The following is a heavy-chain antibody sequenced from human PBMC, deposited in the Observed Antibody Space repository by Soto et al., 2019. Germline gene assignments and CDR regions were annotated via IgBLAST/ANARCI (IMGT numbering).Heavy chain of an antibody. V-gene: IGHV4-4*02. J-gene: IGHJ6*02. CDR2: IYHSGST. Sequence: ETLSLTCAVSGGSISSSNWWSWVRQPPGKGLEWIGEIYHSGSTNYNPSLKSRVTISVDKSKNLFSLKLSSVTAADTAVYYCARDHGDSNYDYYYYGMDVWGQGTTVTVSS. CDR3: ARDHGDSNYDYYYYGMDV. CDR1: GGSISSSNW. D-gene: IGHD4-4*01.